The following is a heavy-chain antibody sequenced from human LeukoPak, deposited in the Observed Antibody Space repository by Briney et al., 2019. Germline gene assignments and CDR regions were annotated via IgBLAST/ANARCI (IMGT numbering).Heavy chain of an antibody. CDR2: LSCSGGNS. D-gene: IGHD3-22*01. CDR3: AKRGVVIRVILVGFHKEAYYFDS. V-gene: IGHV3-23*01. CDR1: GITLSNYV. Sequence: GGSLRHSRAVSGITLSNYVMSWVRQAPGKGLEWVGGLSCSGGNSYYADSVKGRYTISRENAKNTLYLEMNSLRAEDKAVYFCAKRGVVIRVILVGFHKEAYYFDSWGQGALVTVSS. J-gene: IGHJ4*02.